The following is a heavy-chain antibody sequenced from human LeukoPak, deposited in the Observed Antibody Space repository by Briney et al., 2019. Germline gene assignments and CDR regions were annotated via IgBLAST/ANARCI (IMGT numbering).Heavy chain of an antibody. CDR3: ARDSAGNDY. CDR2: IKQDGSEK. Sequence: TGGSLRLSCAASGFTFSTYWMSWDRQAPGKGLEWVANIKQDGSEKYYVDSVKGRFTISRDNAKNSLYLQMNSLRAEDTAMYYCARDSAGNDYWGQGTLVTVSS. CDR1: GFTFSTYW. J-gene: IGHJ4*02. V-gene: IGHV3-7*01. D-gene: IGHD6-13*01.